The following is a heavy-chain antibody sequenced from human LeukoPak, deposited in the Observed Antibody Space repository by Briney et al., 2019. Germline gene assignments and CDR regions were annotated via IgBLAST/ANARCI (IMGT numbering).Heavy chain of an antibody. CDR2: INHSGST. J-gene: IGHJ4*02. Sequence: SETLSLTCAVYGGSFSGYYWSWIRQPPGKGLEWIGEINHSGSTNYNPSLKSRVTISVDTPKNQFSLKLSSVTAADTAVYYCARGRGTSYFDYWGQGTLVTVSS. CDR1: GGSFSGYY. V-gene: IGHV4-34*01. CDR3: ARGRGTSYFDY.